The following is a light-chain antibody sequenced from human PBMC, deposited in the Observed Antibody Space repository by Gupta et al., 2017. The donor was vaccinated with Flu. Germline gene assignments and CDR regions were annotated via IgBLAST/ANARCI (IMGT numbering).Light chain of an antibody. V-gene: IGKV4-1*01. Sequence: DIVMTQSPESLAVSLGERATLNCTSSESVLYDFNSKNYLAWFQQKSGQSPRLLIYWASTRKSGVPDRFSGSGSATDFTLTISSLQPEDVAVYYCQQFYSTPVTFGGGTRVEIK. J-gene: IGKJ4*01. CDR3: QQFYSTPVT. CDR2: WAS. CDR1: ESVLYDFNSKNY.